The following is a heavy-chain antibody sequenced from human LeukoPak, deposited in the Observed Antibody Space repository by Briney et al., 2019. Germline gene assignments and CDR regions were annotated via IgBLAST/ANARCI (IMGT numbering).Heavy chain of an antibody. J-gene: IGHJ5*02. Sequence: SETLSLTCTVSGGSVSSGSYYWSWIRQPPGKGLEWIGFIHSNGGANYNASLNSRATISRDTSRSQVSLKLTSVTAADTAVYYCASSNLGSLGQFDPWGQGTLVTVSS. CDR2: IHSNGGA. V-gene: IGHV4-61*01. CDR1: GGSVSSGSYY. CDR3: ASSNLGSLGQFDP. D-gene: IGHD3-10*01.